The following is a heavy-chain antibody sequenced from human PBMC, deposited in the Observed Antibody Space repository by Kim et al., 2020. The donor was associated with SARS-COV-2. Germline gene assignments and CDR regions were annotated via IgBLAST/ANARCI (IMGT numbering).Heavy chain of an antibody. Sequence: SETLSLTCTVSGAYVTSSNYYWGWVRQTPGKWLEWIGSVYFGGATYYNPSLKSRVTLSVDPSKNQFSLRLSPVTAAEPAIYYCTSSTMSYAVGSVW. CDR1: GAYVTSSNYY. J-gene: IGHJ3*01. CDR3: TSSTMSYAVGSV. V-gene: IGHV4-39*01. CDR2: VYFGGAT. D-gene: IGHD3-10*02.